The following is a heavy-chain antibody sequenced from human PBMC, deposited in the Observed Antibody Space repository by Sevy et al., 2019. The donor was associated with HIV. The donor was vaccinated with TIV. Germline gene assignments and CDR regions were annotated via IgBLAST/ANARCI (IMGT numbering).Heavy chain of an antibody. D-gene: IGHD3-3*01. CDR1: GFTFSSYA. CDR3: ARSFTIFGVVIVGGYYYGMDV. CDR2: ISYDGSNK. V-gene: IGHV3-30-3*01. Sequence: GGSLRLSCAASGFTFSSYAMHWVRQAPGKGLEWVAVISYDGSNKYYAHSVKGRFTISRDNSKNTLYLQMNSLRAEDTAVYYCARSFTIFGVVIVGGYYYGMDVWGQGTTVTVSS. J-gene: IGHJ6*02.